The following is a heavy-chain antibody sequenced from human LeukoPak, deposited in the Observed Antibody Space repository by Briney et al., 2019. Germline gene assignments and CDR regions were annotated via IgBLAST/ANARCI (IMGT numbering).Heavy chain of an antibody. J-gene: IGHJ6*03. D-gene: IGHD3-3*01. CDR1: GFTFSSYA. Sequence: GGSLRLSCAASGFTFSSYAMSWVRQAPGKGLEWVSGFSGSGDRTYYADSVKGRFTISRDNSKSTLYLQMNSLRAEDTAVYYCAKGHTTTFGVVIRNYYYMDVWGKGTTVTVSS. V-gene: IGHV3-23*01. CDR2: FSGSGDRT. CDR3: AKGHTTTFGVVIRNYYYMDV.